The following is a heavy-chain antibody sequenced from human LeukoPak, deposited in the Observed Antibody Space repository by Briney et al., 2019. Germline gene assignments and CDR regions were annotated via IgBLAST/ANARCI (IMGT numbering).Heavy chain of an antibody. Sequence: ASVKVSCKASGYTFTSYAMHWVRQAPGQSLEWMGWINAGNGNTKYSQKFQGRVTITRDTSASTAYMELSSLRSEDTAVYYCARRHYYDSSGPRWAFDIWGQGTMVTVSS. CDR3: ARRHYYDSSGPRWAFDI. V-gene: IGHV1-3*01. CDR1: GYTFTSYA. CDR2: INAGNGNT. D-gene: IGHD3-22*01. J-gene: IGHJ3*02.